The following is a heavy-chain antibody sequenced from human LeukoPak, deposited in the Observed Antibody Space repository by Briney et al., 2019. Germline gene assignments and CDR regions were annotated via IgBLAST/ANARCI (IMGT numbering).Heavy chain of an antibody. CDR2: ISGSGGST. Sequence: GGSLRLSCAASRFTFSSYAMSWVRQAPGKGLEWVSAISGSGGSTYYADSVKGRFTISRDNSKNTLYLQMNSLRAEDTAVYYCAKAGEPGSSSFKIYYFDYWGQGTLVTVSS. J-gene: IGHJ4*02. V-gene: IGHV3-23*01. D-gene: IGHD6-13*01. CDR3: AKAGEPGSSSFKIYYFDY. CDR1: RFTFSSYA.